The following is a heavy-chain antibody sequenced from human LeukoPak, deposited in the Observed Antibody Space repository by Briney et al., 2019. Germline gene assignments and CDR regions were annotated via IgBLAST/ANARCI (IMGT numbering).Heavy chain of an antibody. CDR3: ARAYCGGDCYHVLFDP. V-gene: IGHV5-51*01. CDR2: IYPGDSDT. D-gene: IGHD2-21*02. Sequence: GESLKISCKGSGYSFTSYWIGWVRQMPGKGLEWMGIIYPGDSDTRYSPSFQGQVTISADKSISTAYLQWSSLKASDTAMYYCARAYCGGDCYHVLFDPWGQGTLVTVSS. CDR1: GYSFTSYW. J-gene: IGHJ5*02.